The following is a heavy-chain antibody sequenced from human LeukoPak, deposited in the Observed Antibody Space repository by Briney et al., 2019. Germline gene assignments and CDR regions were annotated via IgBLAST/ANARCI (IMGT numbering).Heavy chain of an antibody. Sequence: SVKVSCKASGGTFSSYAISWVRQAPGQGLEWMGRIIPMLSIANYAQKFQGRVTITADKSTSTAYMELSSLRSEDTAVYYCARTRRGDYYDSSGYTHYYYYGMDVWGQGTTVTVSS. CDR2: IIPMLSIA. CDR1: GGTFSSYA. J-gene: IGHJ6*02. D-gene: IGHD3-22*01. V-gene: IGHV1-69*04. CDR3: ARTRRGDYYDSSGYTHYYYYGMDV.